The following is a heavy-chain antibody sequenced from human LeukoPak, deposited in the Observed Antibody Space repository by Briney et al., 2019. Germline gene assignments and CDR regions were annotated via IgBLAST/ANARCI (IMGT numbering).Heavy chain of an antibody. CDR1: EFTFRTYW. CDR2: FTPDGSRT. V-gene: IGHV3-74*01. D-gene: IGHD3-10*01. J-gene: IGHJ3*01. Sequence: PGGSLRLSCTASEFTFRTYWVHWVRQAPGKGLIWVSRFTPDGSRTTHADSVKGRFTISRDNARNTVYLQMNSLRVEDTAMYYCAGDFSGARGVWGQGTMVTVSS. CDR3: AGDFSGARGV.